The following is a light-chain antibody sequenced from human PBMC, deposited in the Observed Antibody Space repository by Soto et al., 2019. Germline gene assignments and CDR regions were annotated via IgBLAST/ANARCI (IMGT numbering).Light chain of an antibody. J-gene: IGKJ1*01. CDR2: DAS. CDR3: QQYSSYSWT. Sequence: EIPVTQSPDSLCSAIVQTVTTTFRTSQSISSWLAWYQQKPGKAPKLLIYDASSLESGDPSRFSGSGSGTEFTLTISSLQPDDFATYYCQQYSSYSWTFGQGTKVEIK. V-gene: IGKV1-5*01. CDR1: QSISSW.